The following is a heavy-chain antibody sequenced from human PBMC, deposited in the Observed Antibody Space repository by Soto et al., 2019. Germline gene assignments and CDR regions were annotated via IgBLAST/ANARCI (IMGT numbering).Heavy chain of an antibody. CDR3: VRTPASGTLDP. J-gene: IGHJ5*02. CDR2: TYYRSKWYN. Sequence: SQTLSLTCAISGDSVSSNSAAWNCIIQSPSRGLEWLGRTYYRSKWYNDYAVSVKSRITINPDTSKNQFSLQLNSVTPEDTAVYYCVRTPASGTLDPWGQGSLVTVSS. V-gene: IGHV6-1*01. CDR1: GDSVSSNSAA. D-gene: IGHD6-13*01.